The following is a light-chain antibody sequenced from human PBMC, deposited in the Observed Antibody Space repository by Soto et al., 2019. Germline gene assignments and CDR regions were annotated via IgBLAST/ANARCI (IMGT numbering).Light chain of an antibody. CDR2: AAS. V-gene: IGKV1-5*01. Sequence: DIQMTQSPSTLSASVGDRVTITCRASQTLSSWLAWYQQKPGKAPKLLIYAASTLQSGVPSRFSGSGSGTDFTLTISCLQSEDFATYYCQQYYSYPRTFGQGTKVDNK. J-gene: IGKJ1*01. CDR1: QTLSSW. CDR3: QQYYSYPRT.